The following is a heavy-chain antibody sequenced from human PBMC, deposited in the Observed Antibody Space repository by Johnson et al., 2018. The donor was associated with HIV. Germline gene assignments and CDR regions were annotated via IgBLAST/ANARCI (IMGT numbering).Heavy chain of an antibody. D-gene: IGHD3-22*01. V-gene: IGHV3-33*01. CDR2: TWYDASYK. Sequence: QVQLVESGGGVVQPGRSLRLSCAASRFTFSTYGIHWVRQAPGKGLEWVAVTWYDASYKYCTDSVKGRFTISRDNSKNTLYLLVNTLRAEDTAVHYCARDLEVTISMIEGCFDIWGQGTMVTVSS. CDR1: RFTFSTYG. CDR3: ARDLEVTISMIEGCFDI. J-gene: IGHJ3*02.